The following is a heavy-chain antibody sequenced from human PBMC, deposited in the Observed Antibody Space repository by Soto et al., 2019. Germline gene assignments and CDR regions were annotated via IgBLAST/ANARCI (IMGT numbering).Heavy chain of an antibody. Sequence: SVKVSCKASGGTFSSYSISWVREAPGQGLEWMGGIIPIFGTANYAQKFQGRVTITADESTSTAYMELSSLRSEDTAVYYCARDGLPNYYDSSGYPNWFDSWGQGTLVTVS. CDR1: GGTFSSYS. V-gene: IGHV1-69*13. CDR3: ARDGLPNYYDSSGYPNWFDS. J-gene: IGHJ5*01. CDR2: IIPIFGTA. D-gene: IGHD3-22*01.